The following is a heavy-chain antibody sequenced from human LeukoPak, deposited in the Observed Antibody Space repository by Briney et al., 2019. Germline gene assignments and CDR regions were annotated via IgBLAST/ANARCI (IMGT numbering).Heavy chain of an antibody. CDR2: VYNSGST. CDR1: GXSISVYY. D-gene: IGHD3-16*01. CDR3: ACLWGASGMDV. J-gene: IGHJ6*02. Sequence: SETLSLTCGVSGXSISVYYWSWIRQPQGQGLEWIEYVYNSGSTNYNPSLNSRVTISVDMSETQFSLTLSSVTAADTAVYYCACLWGASGMDVWGQGTAVTVSS. V-gene: IGHV4-4*08.